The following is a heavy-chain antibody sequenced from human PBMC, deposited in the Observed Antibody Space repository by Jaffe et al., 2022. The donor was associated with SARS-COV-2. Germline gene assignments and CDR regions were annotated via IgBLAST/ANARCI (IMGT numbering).Heavy chain of an antibody. V-gene: IGHV1-3*01. CDR3: ARVGSGSRYFDY. CDR1: GYTFTSYA. J-gene: IGHJ4*02. D-gene: IGHD1-26*01. Sequence: QVQLVQSGAEVKKPGASVKVSCKASGYTFTSYAMHWVRQAPGQRLEWMGWINAGNGNTKYSQKFQGRVTITRDTSASTAYMELSSLRSEDTAVYYCARVGSGSRYFDYWGQGTLVTVSS. CDR2: INAGNGNT.